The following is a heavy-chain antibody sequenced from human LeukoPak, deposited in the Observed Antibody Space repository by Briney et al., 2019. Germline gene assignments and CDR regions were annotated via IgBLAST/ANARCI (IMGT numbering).Heavy chain of an antibody. V-gene: IGHV1-18*01. Sequence: ASVKVSCKASGYTFTSYGITWVRQAPGQGLEWMGWISAYNGNTNYAQKLQGRVTLTTDTSTSIASMELRSLRSDDTAVYYCARDGRNSGSYSGAFDYWGQGTLVTVSS. J-gene: IGHJ4*02. CDR2: ISAYNGNT. CDR3: ARDGRNSGSYSGAFDY. CDR1: GYTFTSYG. D-gene: IGHD1-26*01.